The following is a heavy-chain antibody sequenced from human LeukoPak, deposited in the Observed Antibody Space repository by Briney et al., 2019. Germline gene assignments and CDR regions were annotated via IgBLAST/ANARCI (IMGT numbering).Heavy chain of an antibody. CDR2: ISAYNGNT. CDR1: GYTFTNFG. D-gene: IGHD4-17*01. CDR3: ARDRDYGDYNTQDLFVY. J-gene: IGHJ4*02. V-gene: IGHV1-18*01. Sequence: ASVNVSFKASGYTFTNFGISWVRQAPGQGLEWMGWISAYNGNTNYAQRLQGRVTMTTDTSTGTAYMELRSLRSDDTAVYYCARDRDYGDYNTQDLFVYWGQGTLVTVSS.